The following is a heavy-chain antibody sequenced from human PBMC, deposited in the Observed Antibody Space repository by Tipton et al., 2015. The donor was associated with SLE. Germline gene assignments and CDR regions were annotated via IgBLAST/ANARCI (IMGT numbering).Heavy chain of an antibody. Sequence: TLSLTCTVSGGSISGYYWSWVRQPPGKGLEWIGYVHYSGSTNYNPSLKSRVTISGDTSKNQFSLKVTSVTAADTAIYYCASALTNWGQVYYFDYWGQGTMVTVSS. J-gene: IGHJ4*02. CDR2: VHYSGST. D-gene: IGHD7-27*01. V-gene: IGHV4-59*07. CDR1: GGSISGYY. CDR3: ASALTNWGQVYYFDY.